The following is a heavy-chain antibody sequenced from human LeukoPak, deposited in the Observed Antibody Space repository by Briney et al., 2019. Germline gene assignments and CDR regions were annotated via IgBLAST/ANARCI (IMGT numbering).Heavy chain of an antibody. CDR3: ASQIPYYYDSSGYNFQH. V-gene: IGHV4-59*01. D-gene: IGHD3-22*01. Sequence: SETLSLTCTVSSGSISSYYRSWIRQPPGKGLEWIGYIYYSGSTNYNPSLKSRVTISVDTSKNQFSLKLSSVTAADTAVYYCASQIPYYYDSSGYNFQHWGQGTLVTVSS. J-gene: IGHJ1*01. CDR2: IYYSGST. CDR1: SGSISSYY.